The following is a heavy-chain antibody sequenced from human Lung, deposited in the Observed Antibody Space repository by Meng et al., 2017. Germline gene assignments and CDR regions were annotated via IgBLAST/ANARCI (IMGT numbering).Heavy chain of an antibody. D-gene: IGHD1-26*01. J-gene: IGHJ3*02. V-gene: IGHV5-51*01. CDR2: IYPGDSDT. CDR3: ARHLSTVGATRSAFDM. CDR1: GYNFPTYW. Sequence: GESLKISCKGSGYNFPTYWIGWVRQMPGKGLEWMGIIYPGDSDTRYSPSFQGQVTISADKSVSTAYLQWSSLKASDTAMYYCARHLSTVGATRSAFDMWGQGTMVTVSS.